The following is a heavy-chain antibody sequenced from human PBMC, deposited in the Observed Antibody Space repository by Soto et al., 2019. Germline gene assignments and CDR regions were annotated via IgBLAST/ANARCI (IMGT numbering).Heavy chain of an antibody. CDR1: GGSISGHY. V-gene: IGHV4-59*11. CDR3: ARDREVTTPYYYVMDV. CDR2: IYYSGSA. J-gene: IGHJ6*02. Sequence: PSETLSLTCSVTGGSISGHYWSWIRQPPGKGLEWVGYIYYSGSANYNPSLKSRVTISVDTSKNQLSLKLSSVTAADTAVYYCARDREVTTPYYYVMDVWAQGNTVPVSS. D-gene: IGHD4-17*01.